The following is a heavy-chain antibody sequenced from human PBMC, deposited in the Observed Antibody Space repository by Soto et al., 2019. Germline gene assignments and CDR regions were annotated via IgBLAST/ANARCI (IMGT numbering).Heavy chain of an antibody. CDR1: GGSFSGYY. J-gene: IGHJ6*02. CDR2: INHSGST. V-gene: IGHV4-34*01. D-gene: IGHD3-10*01. CDR3: ARGSKRGVTMVRGVISRVRAAGMDV. Sequence: TSETLSLTCAVYGGSFSGYYWSWIRQPPGKGLGWFGEINHSGSTNYNPSLKSRVTISVDTSKNQFSLKLSSVTAADTAVYYCARGSKRGVTMVRGVISRVRAAGMDVRGQGTTVT.